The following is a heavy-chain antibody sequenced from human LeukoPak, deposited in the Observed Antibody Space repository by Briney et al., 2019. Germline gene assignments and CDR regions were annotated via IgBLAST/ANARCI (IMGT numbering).Heavy chain of an antibody. CDR3: ARINWDRNDAFDS. Sequence: SVKLSCKASGGTFSSYAISWVRQAPGQGLEWMGRIMPNFGAANYAQKLQGRVTITTDKSTNTAYMELSSLRAEDTAVYYCARINWDRNDAFDSWGQGTMVT. V-gene: IGHV1-69*05. CDR1: GGTFSSYA. J-gene: IGHJ3*02. CDR2: IMPNFGAA. D-gene: IGHD1-26*01.